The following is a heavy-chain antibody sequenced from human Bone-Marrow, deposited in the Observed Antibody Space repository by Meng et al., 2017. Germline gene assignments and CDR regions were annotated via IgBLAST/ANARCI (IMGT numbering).Heavy chain of an antibody. CDR3: ARDHSHSGDWSGWWFDP. J-gene: IGHJ5*01. CDR2: INPSGTNT. Sequence: ASAKVSCKASGYTFTSNYIHWVRQAPGQGLEWMGTINPSGTNTLYAQEFQGRVSLTSDMSTSTVYLEVRNLRSDDMAIYYCARDHSHSGDWSGWWFDPWGQGTLVTVSS. D-gene: IGHD6-19*01. CDR1: GYTFTSNY. V-gene: IGHV1-46*01.